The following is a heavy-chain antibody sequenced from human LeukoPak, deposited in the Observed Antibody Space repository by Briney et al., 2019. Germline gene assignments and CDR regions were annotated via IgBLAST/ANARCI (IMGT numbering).Heavy chain of an antibody. CDR3: AREGATMVRGVIMRDAFDI. V-gene: IGHV4-34*01. CDR1: GGSFSGYY. D-gene: IGHD3-10*01. CDR2: INHSGST. Sequence: SETLSLTCAVYGGSFSGYYWSWIRQPPGQGLEWIGEINHSGSTYYNPSLKSRVTISVDTSKNQFSLKLSAVTAADTAVYYCAREGATMVRGVIMRDAFDIWGQGTMVTVSS. J-gene: IGHJ3*02.